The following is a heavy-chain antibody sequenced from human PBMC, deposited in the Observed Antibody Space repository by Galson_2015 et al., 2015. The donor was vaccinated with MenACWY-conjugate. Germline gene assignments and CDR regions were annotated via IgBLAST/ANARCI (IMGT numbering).Heavy chain of an antibody. J-gene: IGHJ4*02. CDR2: INSDSSNL. CDR1: GLTFSHYG. V-gene: IGHV3-48*02. D-gene: IGHD4-17*01. Sequence: SLRLSCAVSGLTFSHYGVTWVRQAPGKGLDWVSHINSDSSNLLYADSAKGRFTVSRDNAKESVYLHMNSLREDDTAMYYCATDPDGDLDFDYWGQGTLVTVSS. CDR3: ATDPDGDLDFDY.